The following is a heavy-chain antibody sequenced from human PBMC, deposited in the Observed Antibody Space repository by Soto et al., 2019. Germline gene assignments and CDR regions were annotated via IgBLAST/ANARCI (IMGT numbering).Heavy chain of an antibody. D-gene: IGHD3-9*01. J-gene: IGHJ4*02. V-gene: IGHV1-69*02. Sequence: QVQLVQSGAEVKKPGSSVKVSCKASGGTFSSYTISWVRQAPGQGLEWMGRIIPILGIANYAQKFQGRVTITADKSTSTAYMELSSLRSEDTAVYYCATVIHFDWPFDYWGQGTLVTVSS. CDR1: GGTFSSYT. CDR2: IIPILGIA. CDR3: ATVIHFDWPFDY.